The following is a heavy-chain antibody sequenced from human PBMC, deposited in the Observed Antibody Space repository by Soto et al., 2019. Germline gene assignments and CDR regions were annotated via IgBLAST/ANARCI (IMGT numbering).Heavy chain of an antibody. CDR3: ARDRGRISSVTSIGGMDV. J-gene: IGHJ6*02. CDR1: GYTFTGYY. CDR2: INPNSGGT. D-gene: IGHD3-10*02. Sequence: QVQLVQSGAEVKKPGASVKVSCKASGYTFTGYYMHWVRQAPGQGLEWMGWINPNSGGTNYAQKFQGWVTMTRDTAICTAYMERHRTRSDHTAVYYCARDRGRISSVTSIGGMDVWGQGTTVTVAS. V-gene: IGHV1-2*04.